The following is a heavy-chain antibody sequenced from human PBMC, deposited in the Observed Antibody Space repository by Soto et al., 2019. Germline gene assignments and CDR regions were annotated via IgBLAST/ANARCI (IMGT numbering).Heavy chain of an antibody. D-gene: IGHD3-22*01. J-gene: IGHJ6*02. V-gene: IGHV4-61*01. Sequence: SETLSLTCTVSGGSVSSGSYYWSWIRQPPGKGLEWIGYIYYSGSTNYNPSLKSRVTISVDTSKNQFSLKLSSVTAADTAVYYCARTHYDSSGYYYYGMDVWGPGTTVTVAS. CDR3: ARTHYDSSGYYYYGMDV. CDR1: GGSVSSGSYY. CDR2: IYYSGST.